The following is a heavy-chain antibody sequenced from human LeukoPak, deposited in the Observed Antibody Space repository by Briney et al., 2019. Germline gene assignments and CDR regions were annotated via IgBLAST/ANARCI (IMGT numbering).Heavy chain of an antibody. CDR1: GGTFSSYA. D-gene: IGHD6-6*01. CDR3: ARGKQLVAY. V-gene: IGHV3-30-3*01. CDR2: ISYDGSNK. J-gene: IGHJ4*02. Sequence: SCKASGGTFSSYAMHWVRQAPGKGLEWVAVISYDGSNKYYADSVKGRFTISRDNSKNTLYLQMNSLRAEDTAVYYCARGKQLVAYWGQGTLVTVSS.